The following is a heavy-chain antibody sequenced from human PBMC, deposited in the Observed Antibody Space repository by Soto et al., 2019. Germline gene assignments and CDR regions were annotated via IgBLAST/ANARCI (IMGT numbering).Heavy chain of an antibody. CDR2: ISPNSGGT. Sequence: GASVKVSCKASGYTFTSYGISWVRQAPGQGLQWMGWISPNSGGTNYARKFQGRVTMTRDTSISTAYMELSRLRSDDTAVYYCARTRLYCTGCGMDVWGQGTTVTISS. CDR3: ARTRLYCTGCGMDV. CDR1: GYTFTSYG. D-gene: IGHD2-8*02. J-gene: IGHJ6*02. V-gene: IGHV1-2*02.